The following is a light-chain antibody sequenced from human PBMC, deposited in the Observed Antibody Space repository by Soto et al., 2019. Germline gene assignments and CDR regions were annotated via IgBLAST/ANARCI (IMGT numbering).Light chain of an antibody. V-gene: IGKV3-11*01. CDR2: DAS. J-gene: IGKJ1*01. CDR1: QSVSSY. CDR3: QQRSNWPRT. Sequence: VLSRSRWSLSYYKGERATLSCRASQSVSSYLAWYQQKPGQAPRRLIYDASDRATGIPARFNGSGSGTDFTLTISSLEPEDFAVYYCQQRSNWPRTFGQGSKVDSK.